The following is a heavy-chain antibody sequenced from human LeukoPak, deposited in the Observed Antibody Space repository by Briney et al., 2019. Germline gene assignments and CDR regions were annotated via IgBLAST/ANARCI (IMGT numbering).Heavy chain of an antibody. V-gene: IGHV3-30*04. CDR2: ISYDGSNK. J-gene: IGHJ4*02. CDR1: GFTFSSYA. CDR3: ARASGSYYFDY. D-gene: IGHD1-26*01. Sequence: GGSLRLSCAASGFTFSSYAMHWVRQAPGKGLEWVAVISYDGSNKFYADSVKGRFTISRDNSKNTLHLQMNSLRAEDTAVYYCARASGSYYFDYWGQGTLVTVSS.